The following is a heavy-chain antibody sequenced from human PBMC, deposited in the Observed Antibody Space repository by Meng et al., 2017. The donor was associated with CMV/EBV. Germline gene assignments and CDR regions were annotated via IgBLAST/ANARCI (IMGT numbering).Heavy chain of an antibody. D-gene: IGHD6-19*01. CDR2: INPNSGGA. J-gene: IGHJ3*02. CDR1: GYTFTGYY. CDR3: AREDVVAGTVAFDI. V-gene: IGHV1-2*02. Sequence: ASVKVSCKASGYTFTGYYMHGVRQAPGQGLEWMGWINPNSGGANYAQKFQGRVTMTRDTSSSTAYMELSRLRSDDTAVYYCAREDVVAGTVAFDIWGQGTMVTVSS.